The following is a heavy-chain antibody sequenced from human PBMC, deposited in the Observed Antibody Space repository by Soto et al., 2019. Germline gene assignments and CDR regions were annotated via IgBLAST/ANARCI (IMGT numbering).Heavy chain of an antibody. Sequence: SQTLSLTCAVYGGSFSGYYWSWIRPPPGKGLEWIGEINHSGSTNYNPSLKSRVTISVDTSKNQFSLKLSSVTAADTAVYYCARRRADSGYDSDNYFDYWGQGTLVTVSS. CDR2: INHSGST. J-gene: IGHJ4*02. D-gene: IGHD5-12*01. V-gene: IGHV4-34*01. CDR3: ARRRADSGYDSDNYFDY. CDR1: GGSFSGYY.